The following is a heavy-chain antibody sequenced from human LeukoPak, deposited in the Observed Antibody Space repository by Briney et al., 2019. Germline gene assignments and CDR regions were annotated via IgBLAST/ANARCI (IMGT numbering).Heavy chain of an antibody. D-gene: IGHD5-24*01. CDR2: ISYDGSNK. CDR1: GFTFSSYG. Sequence: GGSLRLSCAASGFTFSSYGMRWVRQAPGKGLEWVAVISYDGSNKYYADSVKGRFTISRDNSKNTLYLQMNSLRAEDTAVYYCAKNEGGGWLQLRNAFDIWGQGTMVTVSS. CDR3: AKNEGGGWLQLRNAFDI. J-gene: IGHJ3*02. V-gene: IGHV3-30*18.